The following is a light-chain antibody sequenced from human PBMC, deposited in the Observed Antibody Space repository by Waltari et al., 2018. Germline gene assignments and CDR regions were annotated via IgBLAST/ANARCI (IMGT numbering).Light chain of an antibody. CDR3: QQTYGFPLT. J-gene: IGKJ1*01. CDR2: GAS. V-gene: IGKV1-12*01. CDR1: QDIHSR. Sequence: DIQLTQSPSSVSASVGDRVTITCRASQDIHSRLAWYQQKPGQVPRLLISGASNLKSGVPSRFFGGGSGSDLTLSITNLQPEDFAVYFCQQTYGFPLTFGPGT.